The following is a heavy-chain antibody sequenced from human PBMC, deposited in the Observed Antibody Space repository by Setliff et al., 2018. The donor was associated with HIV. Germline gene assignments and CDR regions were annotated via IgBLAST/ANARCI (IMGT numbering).Heavy chain of an antibody. J-gene: IGHJ4*02. CDR2: IHTNTGDP. Sequence: ASVKVSCKASGGTFSSYVISWVRQAPGQGPEWVGWIHTNTGDPTYAQGFTGRFVFSFDTSVSTAYLQINSLKTEDTAMYYCARVGSYWSTFDYWGQGALVTVSS. CDR3: ARVGSYWSTFDY. CDR1: GGTFSSYV. D-gene: IGHD1-26*01. V-gene: IGHV7-4-1*02.